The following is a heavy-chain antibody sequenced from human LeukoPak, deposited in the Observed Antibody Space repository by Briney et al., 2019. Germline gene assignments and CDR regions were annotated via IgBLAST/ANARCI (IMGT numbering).Heavy chain of an antibody. Sequence: SETLSLTCAVYGGSFSGYYWSWIRQPPGKGLEWIGEINHSGSTNYNPSLKSRVTISVDTSKNQFSLKLSSVTAADTAVYYCARGTVAAPFDYWGQGTLVTVSS. CDR3: ARGTVAAPFDY. CDR1: GGSFSGYY. D-gene: IGHD6-19*01. J-gene: IGHJ4*02. V-gene: IGHV4-34*01. CDR2: INHSGST.